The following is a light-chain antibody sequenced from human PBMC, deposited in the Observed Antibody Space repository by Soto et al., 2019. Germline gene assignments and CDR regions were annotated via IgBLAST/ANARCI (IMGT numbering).Light chain of an antibody. V-gene: IGKV3-15*01. CDR2: GAS. J-gene: IGKJ5*01. CDR3: QQYEKWPPSIT. Sequence: IVMTHSPDTLSVSPGDRATLSCRASQPVNNNLAWYQHKPGQAPRLLIYGASTRATGISARFSGGGSGTEFTLTISSLQSEDFAVYYCQQYEKWPPSITFGQGTRLEIK. CDR1: QPVNNN.